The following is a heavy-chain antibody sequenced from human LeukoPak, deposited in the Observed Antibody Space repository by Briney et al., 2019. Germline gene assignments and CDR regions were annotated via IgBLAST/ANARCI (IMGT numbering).Heavy chain of an antibody. D-gene: IGHD1-26*01. V-gene: IGHV1-18*01. CDR3: ARSGRGTYYYFDL. Sequence: GASVKVSRKASGYTFTSYAMNWVRQAPGQGLEWVGWISGSNGNTNYAQKFQGRVSMTADTSTSTAYMELRSLRSDDTAMYYCARSGRGTYYYFDLWGQGTLVTVSS. CDR1: GYTFTSYA. CDR2: ISGSNGNT. J-gene: IGHJ4*02.